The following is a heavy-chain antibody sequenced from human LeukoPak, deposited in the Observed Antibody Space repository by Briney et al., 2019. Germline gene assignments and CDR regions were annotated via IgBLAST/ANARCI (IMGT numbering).Heavy chain of an antibody. CDR1: GGSISSHY. D-gene: IGHD2-2*01. CDR3: ARGLVVRKRDTVVVPAAPTTYYYYYMDV. J-gene: IGHJ6*03. Sequence: SETLSLTCTVSGGSISSHYWSWIRQPPGKGLEWIGYIYYSGSTNYNPSLKSRVTISVDTSKNQFSLKLSSVTAADTAVYYCARGLVVRKRDTVVVPAAPTTYYYYYMDVWGKGTTVTVSS. V-gene: IGHV4-59*11. CDR2: IYYSGST.